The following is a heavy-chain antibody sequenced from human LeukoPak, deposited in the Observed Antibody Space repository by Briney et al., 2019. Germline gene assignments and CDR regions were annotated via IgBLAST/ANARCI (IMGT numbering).Heavy chain of an antibody. J-gene: IGHJ3*02. D-gene: IGHD1-1*01. CDR2: IYYSGST. Sequence: TLSLTCTVSGGSISSGSYYWSWIRQPPGKGLEWIGYIYYSGSTNYNPSLKSRVTISVDTSKNQFSLKLSSVTAADTAVYYCARAWERRDAFDIWGQGTMVTVSS. V-gene: IGHV4-61*01. CDR3: ARAWERRDAFDI. CDR1: GGSISSGSYY.